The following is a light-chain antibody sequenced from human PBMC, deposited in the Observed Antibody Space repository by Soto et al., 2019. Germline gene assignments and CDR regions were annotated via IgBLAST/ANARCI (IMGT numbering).Light chain of an antibody. CDR3: QHYGTSAL. CDR1: QSVSDMY. Sequence: EIVLTQSPGTLSLSPGERATLSCRASQSVSDMYLAWYQQKPGQAPRLLIYASTRATGIPDRFSGSGSGTDFTLTISRVEPEDFPVYFCQHYGTSALFGPGTKVDIK. V-gene: IGKV3-20*01. J-gene: IGKJ3*01. CDR2: AS.